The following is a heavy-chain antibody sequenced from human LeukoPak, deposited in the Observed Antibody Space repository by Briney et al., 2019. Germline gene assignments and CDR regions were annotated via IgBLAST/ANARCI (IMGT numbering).Heavy chain of an antibody. J-gene: IGHJ4*02. Sequence: PGGSLRLSCAVSGITLSNYGMSWVRQAPGKGLEWVAGISDSGGRTNYADSVKGRFTISRDNSKNTLYLQMNSLRAEDTAVYYCAKYRGDVVPAVSDYWGQGTLVTVSS. CDR2: ISDSGGRT. CDR1: GITLSNYG. D-gene: IGHD2-2*01. CDR3: AKYRGDVVPAVSDY. V-gene: IGHV3-23*01.